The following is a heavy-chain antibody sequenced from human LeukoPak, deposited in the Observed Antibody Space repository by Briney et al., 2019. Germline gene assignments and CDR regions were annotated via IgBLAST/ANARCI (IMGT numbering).Heavy chain of an antibody. CDR3: ATGKGGSGSYSGFDY. CDR1: GYTLTELS. CDR2: FDPEDGET. Sequence: ASVKVSCKVSGYTLTELSMHWVRQAPGKGLEWMGGFDPEDGETIYAQKFQGRVTMTEDTFTDTAYMELSSLRSEDTAVYYCATGKGGSGSYSGFDYWGQGTLVTVSS. J-gene: IGHJ4*02. D-gene: IGHD3-10*01. V-gene: IGHV1-24*01.